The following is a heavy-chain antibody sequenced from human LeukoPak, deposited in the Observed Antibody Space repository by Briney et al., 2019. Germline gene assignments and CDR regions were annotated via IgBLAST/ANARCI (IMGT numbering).Heavy chain of an antibody. CDR3: ARGPLDTFVPYYDFWSSYYYYGMDV. D-gene: IGHD3-3*01. J-gene: IGHJ6*02. CDR2: MKPNSGKR. CDR1: GYSVTSCD. V-gene: IGHV1-8*01. Sequence: SVTVSCKGAGYSVTSCDNNWGRHAPAQGMEWMGWMKPNSGKRGYAQKSQGRVTMTRNPSISPAYMELSSLRSEDTAVYYCARGPLDTFVPYYDFWSSYYYYGMDVWGQGTTVTVSS.